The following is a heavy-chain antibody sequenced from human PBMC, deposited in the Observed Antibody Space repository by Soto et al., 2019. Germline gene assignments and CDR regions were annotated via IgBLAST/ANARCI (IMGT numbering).Heavy chain of an antibody. V-gene: IGHV4-59*01. J-gene: IGHJ4*02. D-gene: IGHD6-19*01. CDR2: VYYTGST. CDR3: ARSVAVPGAHIDY. Sequence: SETLSLTCSVSGGSISGSYWSWIRRSPGKGLEWLGYVYYTGSTNYSPSLRSRVSISVDTSKNEFSLRLSSVTAADTAVYFCARSVAVPGAHIDYWGQGTQVTVSS. CDR1: GGSISGSY.